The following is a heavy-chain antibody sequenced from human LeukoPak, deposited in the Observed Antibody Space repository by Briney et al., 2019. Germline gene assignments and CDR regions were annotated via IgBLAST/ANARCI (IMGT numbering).Heavy chain of an antibody. J-gene: IGHJ4*02. CDR1: GYTFTSYY. D-gene: IGHD3-10*01. Sequence: ASVKVSCKASGYTFTSYYMHWVRQAPGQGLEWMGIINPSGGSTSYAQKFQGRVTMTRDTSTSTVYMELSSRRSEDTAVYYCASLPYYYGSGSYYKAQDYWGQGTLVTVSS. CDR2: INPSGGST. CDR3: ASLPYYYGSGSYYKAQDY. V-gene: IGHV1-46*03.